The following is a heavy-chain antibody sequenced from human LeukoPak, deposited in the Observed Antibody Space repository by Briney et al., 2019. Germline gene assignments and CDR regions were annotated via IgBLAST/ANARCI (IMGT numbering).Heavy chain of an antibody. CDR2: ISYDGSTK. D-gene: IGHD3-10*01. J-gene: IGHJ6*03. Sequence: PGGSLRLSCTASGFTLSTYGMHWVRQAPGKGLEWVTLISYDGSTKYYSDSVKGRFTLSRDNSKNTLYLQMNSLRAEDTAVYYCAKLGKTENHYGSGRFSYYYYMDVWGKGTTVTISS. V-gene: IGHV3-30*18. CDR1: GFTLSTYG. CDR3: AKLGKTENHYGSGRFSYYYYMDV.